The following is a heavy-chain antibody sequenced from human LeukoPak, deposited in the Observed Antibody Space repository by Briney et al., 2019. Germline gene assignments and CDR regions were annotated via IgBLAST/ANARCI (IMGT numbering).Heavy chain of an antibody. Sequence: ASVKVSCKVSGYTLTELSMHWVRQAPGKGLEWMGGFDPEDGETIYAQKFQGRVTMTEDTSTDTAYMELSSLRSEDTAVYYCATEPPGIAAAGTLGSYYYYYGMDVWGQGTTVTVSS. V-gene: IGHV1-24*01. J-gene: IGHJ6*02. D-gene: IGHD6-13*01. CDR1: GYTLTELS. CDR3: ATEPPGIAAAGTLGSYYYYYGMDV. CDR2: FDPEDGET.